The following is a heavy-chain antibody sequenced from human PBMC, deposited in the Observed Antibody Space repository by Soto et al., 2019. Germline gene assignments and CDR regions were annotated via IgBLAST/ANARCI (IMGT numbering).Heavy chain of an antibody. CDR3: ARGGLGDYGMDV. Sequence: VQVVESGGGVVHSGRSLRLSCSASEFIFSNFAVHWVRQAPGKGLEWVAVISNVGTNKYYADSVKGRFTISRDNPKNTVFLQMNSLKFEDTGLYSCARGGLGDYGMDVWGQGTTVTVSS. J-gene: IGHJ6*02. D-gene: IGHD3-16*01. V-gene: IGHV3-30*04. CDR1: EFIFSNFA. CDR2: ISNVGTNK.